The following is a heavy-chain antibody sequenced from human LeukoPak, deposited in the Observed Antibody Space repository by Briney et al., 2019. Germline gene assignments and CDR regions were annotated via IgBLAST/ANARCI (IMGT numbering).Heavy chain of an antibody. J-gene: IGHJ6*02. V-gene: IGHV1-69*01. CDR3: ARDSTTYYDFWSGYYPNVYYYYYGMDV. Sequence: GASVKVSCKASGGTFSSYAISWVGQAPGQGLERMGGIIPIFGTANYAQKFQGRVTITADESTSTAYMELSSLRSEDTAVYYCARDSTTYYDFWSGYYPNVYYYYYGMDVWGQGTTVTVSS. CDR2: IIPIFGTA. CDR1: GGTFSSYA. D-gene: IGHD3-3*01.